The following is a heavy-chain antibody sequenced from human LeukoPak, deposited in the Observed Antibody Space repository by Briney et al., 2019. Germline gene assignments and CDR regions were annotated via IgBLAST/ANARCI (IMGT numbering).Heavy chain of an antibody. CDR1: GFTFSSYW. J-gene: IGHJ4*02. Sequence: GGSLRLSCAASGFTFSSYWMNWARQAPGKGLEWVASINHNGNVNYYVDSVKGRFTISRDNAKNSLYLQMSNLRAEDTAVYYCAKGSENIMGAPQADYWGQGTLVIVSS. D-gene: IGHD1-26*01. CDR2: INHNGNVN. CDR3: AKGSENIMGAPQADY. V-gene: IGHV3-7*03.